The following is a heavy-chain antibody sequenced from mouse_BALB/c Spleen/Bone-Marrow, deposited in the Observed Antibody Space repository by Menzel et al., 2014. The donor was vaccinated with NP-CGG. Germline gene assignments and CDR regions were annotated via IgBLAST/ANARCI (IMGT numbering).Heavy chain of an antibody. CDR1: GFDIKDTY. CDR3: ARWEYYAMDY. Sequence: VQLQQSGAELVKPGASVKLSCTASGFDIKDTYMHWAKRRPEQGLEWIGRIDPANGNTKYDPKFQGKATITADTSSNTAYLQLSSLTSEDTAVYYCARWEYYAMDYWGQGTSVTVSS. D-gene: IGHD4-1*01. V-gene: IGHV14-3*02. J-gene: IGHJ4*01. CDR2: IDPANGNT.